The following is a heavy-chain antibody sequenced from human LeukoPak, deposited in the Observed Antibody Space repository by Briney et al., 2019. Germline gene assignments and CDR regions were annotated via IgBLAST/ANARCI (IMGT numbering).Heavy chain of an antibody. V-gene: IGHV3-64*01. Sequence: GGSLRLSCAASGFTFGRSAMHWVRQAPGKGLEYVSAISSDGGSTYYANSVKGRFTISRDNSKNTLYLQMGSLRADDMAVYYCASIYYNSGGHYYDHWGQGTLVTVSS. CDR2: ISSDGGST. D-gene: IGHD3-22*01. CDR3: ASIYYNSGGHYYDH. J-gene: IGHJ4*02. CDR1: GFTFGRSA.